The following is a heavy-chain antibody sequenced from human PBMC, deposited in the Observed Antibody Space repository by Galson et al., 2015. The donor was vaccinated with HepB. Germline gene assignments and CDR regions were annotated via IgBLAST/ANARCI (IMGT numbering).Heavy chain of an antibody. CDR2: IYHSGST. CDR1: GYSISSGYY. D-gene: IGHD2-2*01. V-gene: IGHV4-38-2*02. Sequence: SETLSLTCTVSGYSISSGYYWGWIRQPPGKGLEWIGSIYHSGSTYYNPSLKSRVTISVDTSKNQFSLKLSSVTAADTAVYYCARDGVVVPAAIHFDYWGQGTLVTVSS. J-gene: IGHJ4*02. CDR3: ARDGVVVPAAIHFDY.